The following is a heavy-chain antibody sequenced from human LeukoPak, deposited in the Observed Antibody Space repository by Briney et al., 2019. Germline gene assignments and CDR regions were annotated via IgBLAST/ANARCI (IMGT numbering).Heavy chain of an antibody. D-gene: IGHD4-17*01. CDR2: INPNSGGT. CDR1: GYTFTAFY. Sequence: ASVKVSCKASGYTFTAFYMHWVRQAPGQGLEWMGRINPNSGGTKYAQKFQGRVTMTTDTSINTAYLELSRLRSDDTAVYYCATWGVTIGARYAFGIWGQGTMVTVSS. J-gene: IGHJ3*02. CDR3: ATWGVTIGARYAFGI. V-gene: IGHV1-2*06.